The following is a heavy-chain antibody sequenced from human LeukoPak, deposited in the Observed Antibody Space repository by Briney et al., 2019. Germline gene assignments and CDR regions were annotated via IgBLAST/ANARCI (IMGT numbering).Heavy chain of an antibody. V-gene: IGHV4-34*01. J-gene: IGHJ4*02. D-gene: IGHD1-7*01. CDR1: GGSFSGYY. CDR3: ARKQTGTMYDV. Sequence: SETLSLTCAVYGGSFSGYYWAWIRQSPGKGLEWIGTFSSGGSAYYNPSLTSRVSISKDTSDNQFSLRLYSVTAADTAVYYCARKQTGTMYDVWGQGTQVTVSS. CDR2: FSSGGSA.